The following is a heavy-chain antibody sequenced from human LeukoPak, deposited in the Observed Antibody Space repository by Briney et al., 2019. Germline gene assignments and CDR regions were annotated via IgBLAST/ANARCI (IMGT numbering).Heavy chain of an antibody. CDR1: GFTFSSYG. J-gene: IGHJ4*02. V-gene: IGHV3-33*01. CDR2: IWYDGSNK. D-gene: IGHD3-16*02. CDR3: ARHISGSYLDY. Sequence: GGSLRLSCAASGFTFSSYGMHWVRQAPGKGLEWVALIWYDGSNKYYADSVKGRFTISRDSSKNTLYLQMNSLRAEDTAVYYCARHISGSYLDYWGQGTLVTVSS.